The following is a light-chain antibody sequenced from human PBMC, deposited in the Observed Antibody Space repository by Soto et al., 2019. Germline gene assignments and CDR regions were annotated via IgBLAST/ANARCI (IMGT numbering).Light chain of an antibody. CDR3: QHYGTSYT. CDR1: QSVSSSY. Sequence: EIVLTQSPGTLSLSPGERATLSCRASQSVSSSYLAWYQHKPGQAPRLLIYGASSRATGIPDRFSGSGSGTDFTLTINRLEPEDFAVYYCQHYGTSYTFGQGTKLEIK. CDR2: GAS. V-gene: IGKV3-20*01. J-gene: IGKJ2*01.